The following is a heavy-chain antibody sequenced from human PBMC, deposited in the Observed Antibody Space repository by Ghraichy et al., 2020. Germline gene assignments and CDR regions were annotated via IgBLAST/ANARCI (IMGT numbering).Heavy chain of an antibody. J-gene: IGHJ2*01. CDR2: IYRAGYS. CDR1: GFTVSSNY. V-gene: IGHV3-53*01. Sequence: ETLSLTCAASGFTVSSNYMSWVRQAPGKGLEWVSVIYRAGYSYYADSVKGQFTISRDNSKNTLFLQMNSLRAEDTAVYYCARGPLGYFDLWGRGTLVTVSS. CDR3: ARGPLGYFDL.